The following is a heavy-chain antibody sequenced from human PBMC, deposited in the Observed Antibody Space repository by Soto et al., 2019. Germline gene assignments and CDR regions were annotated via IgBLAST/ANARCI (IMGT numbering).Heavy chain of an antibody. CDR1: GFTFDDYA. CDR3: AKDGDAGYCSGGSCPTLGSFDI. J-gene: IGHJ3*02. V-gene: IGHV3-9*01. Sequence: EVQLVESGGGLVQPGRSLRLSCAASGFTFDDYAMHWVRQAPGKGLEWVSGISWNSGSIGYADSVKGRFTISRDNAKNSLYLQMNSLRAEDTALYYCAKDGDAGYCSGGSCPTLGSFDIWGQGTMVTVSS. CDR2: ISWNSGSI. D-gene: IGHD2-15*01.